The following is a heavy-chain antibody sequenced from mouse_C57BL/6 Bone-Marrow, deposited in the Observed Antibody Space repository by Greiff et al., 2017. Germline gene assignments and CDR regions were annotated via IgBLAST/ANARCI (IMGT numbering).Heavy chain of an antibody. CDR3: ARRGGNFPFAY. J-gene: IGHJ3*01. CDR1: GYTFTSYG. CDR2: IYPRSGNT. D-gene: IGHD2-1*01. V-gene: IGHV1-81*01. Sequence: VQRVESGAELARPGASVKLSCKASGYTFTSYGISWVKQRTGQGLEWIGEIYPRSGNTYYNEKFKGKATLTADKSSSTAYMELRSLTSEDSAVYFCARRGGNFPFAYWGQGTLVTVSA.